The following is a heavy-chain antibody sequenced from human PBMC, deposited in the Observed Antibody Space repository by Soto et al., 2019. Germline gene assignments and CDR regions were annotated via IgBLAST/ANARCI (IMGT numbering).Heavy chain of an antibody. CDR2: IYSGGST. CDR3: ATTYYYDSSGYYSDY. V-gene: IGHV3-53*01. J-gene: IGHJ4*02. D-gene: IGHD3-22*01. Sequence: GGSLRLSCAASGFTVSSNYMSWVRQAPGKGLEWVSVIYSGGSTYYADSVKGRFTISRDNSKNTLYLQMNSLRAEDMAVYYCATTYYYDSSGYYSDYWGQGTLVTVSS. CDR1: GFTVSSNY.